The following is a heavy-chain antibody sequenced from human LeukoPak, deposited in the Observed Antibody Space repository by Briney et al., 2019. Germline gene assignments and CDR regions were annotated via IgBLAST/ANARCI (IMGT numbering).Heavy chain of an antibody. CDR1: GYTFINYG. CDR2: ISTYNGNT. V-gene: IGHV1-18*01. J-gene: IGHJ4*02. CDR3: ARSQYSYGPFDY. Sequence: GASVKVSCKASGYTFINYGISWVRQAPGQGLEVMGWISTYNGNTNGAQKLQGRGTMTTDTSTSTAYMELRSLRSDDTAVYYCARSQYSYGPFDYWGQGTLVTVSS. D-gene: IGHD5-18*01.